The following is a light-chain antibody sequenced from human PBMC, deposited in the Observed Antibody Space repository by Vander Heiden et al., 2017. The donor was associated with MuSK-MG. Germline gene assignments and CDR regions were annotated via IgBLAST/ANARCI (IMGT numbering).Light chain of an antibody. V-gene: IGKV1-39*01. CDR2: AAS. Sequence: DIQMTQSPSSLSASAGDRVTITCRASQSISSYLNWYQQKPGKAPKLLIYAASSLQRGVPSRFSGSGSGTDFTLTISRRQPEDFATYYCQQRDSTPWTFGQGTKVEIK. CDR3: QQRDSTPWT. CDR1: QSISSY. J-gene: IGKJ1*01.